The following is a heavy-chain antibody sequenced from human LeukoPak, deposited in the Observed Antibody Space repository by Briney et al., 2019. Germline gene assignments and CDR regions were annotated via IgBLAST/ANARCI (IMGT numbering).Heavy chain of an antibody. CDR3: ARDLYGVTSVDY. CDR2: IKSDGSST. J-gene: IGHJ4*02. CDR1: GFTFSRYW. Sequence: GGSLRLSCAASGFTFSRYWMHWVRQAPGNGLVWVSRIKSDGSSTNYADSVKGRFTISRDNAKNTLYLQMNSLRAEDTAVYYCARDLYGVTSVDYWGQGILVTVSS. V-gene: IGHV3-74*01. D-gene: IGHD4-23*01.